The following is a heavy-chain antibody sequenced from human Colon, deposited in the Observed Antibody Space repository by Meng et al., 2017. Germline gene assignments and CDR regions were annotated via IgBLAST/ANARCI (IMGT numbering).Heavy chain of an antibody. D-gene: IGHD2-21*01. V-gene: IGHV5-51*01. CDR3: GGRARDTRYYGDFD. CDR2: ICPDDSDT. Sequence: GESLKISWKGSGDRFTTYWIGWARQMPGKGLEWMGIICPDDSDTQYSPTFQGQVTISADKSTNTAYLQWSSLKASDTAMYFCGGRARDTRYYGDFDWGQGTRATVSS. CDR1: GDRFTTYW. J-gene: IGHJ4*02.